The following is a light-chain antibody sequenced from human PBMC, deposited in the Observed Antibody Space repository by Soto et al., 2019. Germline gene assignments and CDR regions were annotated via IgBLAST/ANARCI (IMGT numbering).Light chain of an antibody. J-gene: IGKJ2*01. CDR3: QNSGNSQYT. CDR2: STS. Sequence: IVLTQSPATLSLSPGEGATLSCSASQSIYSHYLAWYQQLPGQAPRLLSYSTSTRATGVPVRFSGSGSGTDFTLTIRRLEPGDLAVYYCQNSGNSQYTFGQGTQLEIK. V-gene: IGKV3-20*01. CDR1: QSIYSHY.